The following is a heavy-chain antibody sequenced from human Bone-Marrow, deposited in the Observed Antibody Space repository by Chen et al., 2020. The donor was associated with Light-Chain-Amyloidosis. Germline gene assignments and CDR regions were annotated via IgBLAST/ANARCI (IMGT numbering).Heavy chain of an antibody. V-gene: IGHV3-23*01. CDR1: GFSFSSSA. Sequence: EVQLLESGGGLVQPGGSLRLSCTASGFSFSSSAMNWVRQAPGKGLECVSAITESGGEAFYKDSVRCRFTISRDNSRNTLYLQMDSLRAEDTAVYYCAKYWQAGVWGQGTLVTVSS. D-gene: IGHD2-15*01. J-gene: IGHJ4*02. CDR2: ITESGGEA. CDR3: AKYWQAGV.